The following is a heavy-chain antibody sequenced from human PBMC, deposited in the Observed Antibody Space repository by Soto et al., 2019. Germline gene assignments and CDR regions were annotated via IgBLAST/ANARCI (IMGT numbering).Heavy chain of an antibody. CDR1: GYTFTSYD. CDR2: MNPNSGNT. Sequence: QVPLVQSGAEVKKPGASVKVSCKASGYTFTSYDINWVRQATGQGLEWMGWMNPNSGNTGYAQKFQGRVTMTRNTSISTAYMELSSLRSEDTAVYYCAIGILYSSGWYMNAFDIWGQGTMVTVSS. V-gene: IGHV1-8*01. CDR3: AIGILYSSGWYMNAFDI. D-gene: IGHD6-19*01. J-gene: IGHJ3*02.